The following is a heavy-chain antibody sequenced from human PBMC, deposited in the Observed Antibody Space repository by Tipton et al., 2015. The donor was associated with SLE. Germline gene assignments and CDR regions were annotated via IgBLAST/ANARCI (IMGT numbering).Heavy chain of an antibody. J-gene: IGHJ3*02. V-gene: IGHV4-61*01. CDR1: GGSVSSNPHY. D-gene: IGHD3-9*01. CDR2: IHYTVST. CDR3: ARGVHILTGYSSWDAFDI. Sequence: TLSLTCTVSGGSVSSNPHYWSWIRQPPGKGLEWIGDIHYTVSTNYNPSLNSRVTISVDTSKHQASLKLSSVTAADTAVYYCARGVHILTGYSSWDAFDIWGQGTMVSVSS.